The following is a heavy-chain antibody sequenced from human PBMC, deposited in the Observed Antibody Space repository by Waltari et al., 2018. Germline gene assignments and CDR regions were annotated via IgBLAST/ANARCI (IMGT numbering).Heavy chain of an antibody. Sequence: EVQLVESGGGLVQPWGSLRLSCAASGFLFSTYWLHWFCQAAGKGLVWVSRIDNGDGSGTSYADSVKGRFTISRDNAKNTLYLQMNSLRAEDTGVYYCARDHYYSKDVWGTGTTVTVSS. CDR3: ARDHYYSKDV. V-gene: IGHV3-74*01. J-gene: IGHJ6*04. CDR2: IDNGDGSGT. CDR1: GFLFSTYW.